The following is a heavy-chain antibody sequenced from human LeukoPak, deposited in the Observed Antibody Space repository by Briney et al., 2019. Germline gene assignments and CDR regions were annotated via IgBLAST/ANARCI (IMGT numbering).Heavy chain of an antibody. CDR1: GGSISSSSDY. CDR2: IYYSGNT. Sequence: PSETLSLTCTVSGGSISSSSDYWGWIRQPPGKGLEWIGSIYYSGNTYYNPSLMSRVTISLDTSKNQYSLKLSSVTAADTAVYYCARQSVRAIAIAARPGNYFDYWGQGTLVTVSS. V-gene: IGHV4-39*01. CDR3: ARQSVRAIAIAARPGNYFDY. J-gene: IGHJ4*02. D-gene: IGHD6-6*01.